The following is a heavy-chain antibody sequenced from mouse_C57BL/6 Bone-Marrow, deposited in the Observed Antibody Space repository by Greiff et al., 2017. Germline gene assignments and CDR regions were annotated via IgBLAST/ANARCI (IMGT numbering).Heavy chain of an antibody. Sequence: EVKLMESGGDLVKPGGSLKLSCAASGFTFSSYGMSWVRQTPDKRLEWVATISSGGSYTYYPDSVKGRFIISRDNAKNTLYLQMSSLKSEDTAMYYCARDYYGSWFAYWGQGTLVTVSA. CDR2: ISSGGSYT. CDR1: GFTFSSYG. D-gene: IGHD1-1*01. J-gene: IGHJ3*01. V-gene: IGHV5-6*01. CDR3: ARDYYGSWFAY.